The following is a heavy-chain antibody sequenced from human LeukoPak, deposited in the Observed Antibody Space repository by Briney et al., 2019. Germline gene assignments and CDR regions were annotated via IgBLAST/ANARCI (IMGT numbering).Heavy chain of an antibody. CDR2: IYYSGST. D-gene: IGHD6-13*01. Sequence: SETLSLTCTVSGGSISSGDYYWSWIRQPPGKGLEWIGYIYYSGSTYYNPSLKSRVTISVDTSKNQFSLKLSSVTAADTAVYYCAREGSSSWYGGRKNWYFDLWGRGTLVTVSS. V-gene: IGHV4-30-4*01. CDR3: AREGSSSWYGGRKNWYFDL. J-gene: IGHJ2*01. CDR1: GGSISSGDYY.